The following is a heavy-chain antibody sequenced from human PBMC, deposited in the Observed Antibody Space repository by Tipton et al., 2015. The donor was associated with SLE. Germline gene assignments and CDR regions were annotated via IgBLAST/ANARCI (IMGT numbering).Heavy chain of an antibody. J-gene: IGHJ2*01. Sequence: TLSLTCALSGESLSGYYWSWLRPSPGKGLEWIGQIHLLGATDYNPSLKTRVTISVDASKNQFSLRLRSVTAADTAVYYCAREGSSTWYWYCDLWGRGTPVTVSS. V-gene: IGHV4-34*01. CDR2: IHLLGAT. D-gene: IGHD2-2*01. CDR3: AREGSSTWYWYCDL. CDR1: GESLSGYY.